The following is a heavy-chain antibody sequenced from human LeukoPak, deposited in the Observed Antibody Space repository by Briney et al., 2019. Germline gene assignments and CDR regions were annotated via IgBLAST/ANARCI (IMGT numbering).Heavy chain of an antibody. CDR2: IYWDDDK. D-gene: IGHD3-9*01. CDR1: GFSLSTSGVG. V-gene: IGHV2-5*02. Sequence: SGPTLVNPTQTLTLTCTFSGFSLSTSGVGVGWIRQPPGKALEWLALIYWDDDKRYSPSLKSRPTITKDTSKNQVVLTMTNMDPVDTATYYCAHSNWYYDILTGYYSNWFDPWGQGTLVTVSS. CDR3: AHSNWYYDILTGYYSNWFDP. J-gene: IGHJ5*02.